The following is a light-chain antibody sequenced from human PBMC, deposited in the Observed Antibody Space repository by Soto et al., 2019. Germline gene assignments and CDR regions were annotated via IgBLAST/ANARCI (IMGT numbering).Light chain of an antibody. CDR2: DGF. CDR1: QSISRW. Sequence: DIQMTQSPSTLSASVGDRVTITCRASQSISRWLAWYQQKPGKAPNLLIHDGFSLESGVPSRFSGSGSGTEFTLTITSLQPDDFATYYCQQYHTSWTFGQGTKVDTK. CDR3: QQYHTSWT. J-gene: IGKJ1*01. V-gene: IGKV1-5*01.